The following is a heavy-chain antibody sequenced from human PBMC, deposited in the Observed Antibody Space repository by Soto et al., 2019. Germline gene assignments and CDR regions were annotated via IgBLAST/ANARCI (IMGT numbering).Heavy chain of an antibody. CDR2: INAGNGNT. Sequence: ASVKVSCKASGYTFTSYAMHWVRQAPGQRLEWMGWINAGNGNTKYSQKFQGRVTITRDTSASTAYMELSSLRSEDTAVYYCAKGAVAGTWDYFDYWGQGTPVTVSS. D-gene: IGHD6-19*01. CDR1: GYTFTSYA. J-gene: IGHJ4*02. CDR3: AKGAVAGTWDYFDY. V-gene: IGHV1-3*01.